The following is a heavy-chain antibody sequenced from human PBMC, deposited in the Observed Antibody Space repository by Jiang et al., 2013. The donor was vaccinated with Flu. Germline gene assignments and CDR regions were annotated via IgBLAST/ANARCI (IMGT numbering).Heavy chain of an antibody. J-gene: IGHJ6*02. CDR1: GGSISNYY. D-gene: IGHD2-15*01. CDR3: ARTPPRGGMDV. Sequence: TVSGGSISNYYWSWIRQPPGKGLEWIAYIYYRGTTNYNPSLKSRVTISVDTSKDQFSLKLSSVTAADTAVYYCARTPPRGGMDVWGQGTTVTVSS. CDR2: IYYRGTT. V-gene: IGHV4-59*01.